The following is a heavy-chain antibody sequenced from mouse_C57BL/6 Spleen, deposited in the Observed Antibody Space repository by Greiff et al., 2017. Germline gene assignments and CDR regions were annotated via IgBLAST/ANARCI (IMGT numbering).Heavy chain of an antibody. V-gene: IGHV14-4*01. Sequence: VQLKESGAELVRPGASVKLSCTASGFNIKDDYMHWVKQRPEQGLEWIGWIDPENGDTEYASKFQGKATITADTSSNTAYLQLSSLTSEDTAVYYCTTGSNYGYWGQGTTLTVSS. J-gene: IGHJ2*01. CDR1: GFNIKDDY. CDR2: IDPENGDT. CDR3: TTGSNYGY. D-gene: IGHD2-5*01.